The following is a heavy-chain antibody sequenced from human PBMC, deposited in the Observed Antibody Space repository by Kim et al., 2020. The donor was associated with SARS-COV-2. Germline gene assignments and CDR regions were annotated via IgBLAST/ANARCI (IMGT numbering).Heavy chain of an antibody. J-gene: IGHJ5*02. CDR1: GYTFTSYG. Sequence: ASVKVSCKASGYTFTSYGISWVRQAPGQGLEWMGWISAYNGNTNYAQKLQGRVTMTTDTSTSTAYMELRSLRSEDTAVYYCARDQDCSSTSCYGGWFDPWGQGTLVTVSS. CDR2: ISAYNGNT. CDR3: ARDQDCSSTSCYGGWFDP. V-gene: IGHV1-18*04. D-gene: IGHD2-2*01.